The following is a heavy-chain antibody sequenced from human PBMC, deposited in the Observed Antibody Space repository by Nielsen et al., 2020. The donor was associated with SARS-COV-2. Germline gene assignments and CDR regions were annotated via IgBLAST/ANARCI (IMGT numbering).Heavy chain of an antibody. CDR1: GFTVSSNY. J-gene: IGHJ3*02. D-gene: IGHD6-19*01. CDR2: IYSGGST. V-gene: IGHV3-53*01. CDR3: ARDPFFPSGWDAFDI. Sequence: GEFLKISCAASGFTVSSNYMSWVRQAPGKGLEWVSVIYSGGSTYYADSVKGRFTISRDNSKNTLYLQMNSLRAEDTAVYYCARDPFFPSGWDAFDIWGQGTMVTVSS.